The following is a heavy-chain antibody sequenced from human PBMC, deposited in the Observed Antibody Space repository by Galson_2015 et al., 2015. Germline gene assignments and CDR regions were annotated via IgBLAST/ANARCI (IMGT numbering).Heavy chain of an antibody. Sequence: SVKVSCKASGYTFTSYAMHWVRQAPGQRLEWMGWINAGNGNTKYSQKFQGRVTITRDTSASTAYMELSSLRSEDTAVNYCARALAYSCIYVGRFVPSGPGTLVTVSS. CDR3: ARALAYSCIYVGRFVP. D-gene: IGHD6-13*01. CDR1: GYTFTSYA. J-gene: IGHJ5*02. CDR2: INAGNGNT. V-gene: IGHV1-3*01.